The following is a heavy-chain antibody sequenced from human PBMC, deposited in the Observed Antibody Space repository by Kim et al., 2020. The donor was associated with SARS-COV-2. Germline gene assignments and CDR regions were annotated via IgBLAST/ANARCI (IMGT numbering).Heavy chain of an antibody. CDR1: GFTFSSYS. Sequence: GGSLRLSCAASGFTFSSYSMNWVRQAPGKGLEWVSSISSSSSYIYYADSVKGRFTISRDNAKNSLYLQMNSLRAEDTAVYYCARAPYSSGWHECDYWGQGTLVTVSS. CDR2: ISSSSSYI. V-gene: IGHV3-21*01. J-gene: IGHJ4*02. CDR3: ARAPYSSGWHECDY. D-gene: IGHD6-19*01.